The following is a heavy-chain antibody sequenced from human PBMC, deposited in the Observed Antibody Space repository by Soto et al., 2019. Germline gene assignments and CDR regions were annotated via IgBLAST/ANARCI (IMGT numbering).Heavy chain of an antibody. J-gene: IGHJ4*02. CDR1: GGSISSYY. Sequence: SETLSLTCTVSGGSISSYYWSWIRQPPGKGLEWIGYIYYSESTYYNPSLKSRVTISVDTSKNQFSLKLSSVTAADTAVYYCARDKITGLFDYWGQGTLVTVSS. V-gene: IGHV4-59*12. D-gene: IGHD2-8*02. CDR2: IYYSEST. CDR3: ARDKITGLFDY.